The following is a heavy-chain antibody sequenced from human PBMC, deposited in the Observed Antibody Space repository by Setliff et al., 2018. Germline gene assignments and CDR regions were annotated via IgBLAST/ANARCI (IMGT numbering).Heavy chain of an antibody. CDR2: IIPVIDTT. Sequence: SVKVSCKASGFAFSSYALSWVRQAPGQGLEWMGRIIPVIDTTDYAENFQGRVTITADESTKTVYMELRSLRYEDTALYYCARGRDGYYSNAFEIWGQGIMVTVSS. CDR3: ARGRDGYYSNAFEI. CDR1: GFAFSSYA. D-gene: IGHD5-12*01. V-gene: IGHV1-69*11. J-gene: IGHJ3*02.